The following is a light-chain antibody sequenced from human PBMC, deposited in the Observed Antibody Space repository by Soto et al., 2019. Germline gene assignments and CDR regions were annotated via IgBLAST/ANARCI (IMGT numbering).Light chain of an antibody. CDR2: DVS. CDR3: CSYAGSYTLWV. Sequence: QSALTQPRSVSGSPGQSVTISCTGTSSDVGGYNYVSWYQQYPGKAPKLIIYDVSKRPSGVPDRFSGSKSGNMASLTISGLQAEDEADYYCCSYAGSYTLWVFGGGTKLTV. V-gene: IGLV2-11*01. J-gene: IGLJ3*02. CDR1: SSDVGGYNY.